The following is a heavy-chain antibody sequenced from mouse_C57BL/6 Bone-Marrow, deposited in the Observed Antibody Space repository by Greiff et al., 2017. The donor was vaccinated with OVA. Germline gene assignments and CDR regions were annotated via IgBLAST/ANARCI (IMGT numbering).Heavy chain of an antibody. CDR2: IDPSDSYT. Sequence: QVQLQQPGAELVMPGASVKLSCKASGYTFTSYWMHWVKQRPGQGLEWIGEIDPSDSYTNYNQKFKGKSTLTVDKSSSTAYMQLSSLTSEDSAVYYCARGGFYSSLFAYWGQGTLVTVSA. J-gene: IGHJ3*01. D-gene: IGHD2-1*01. V-gene: IGHV1-69*01. CDR3: ARGGFYSSLFAY. CDR1: GYTFTSYW.